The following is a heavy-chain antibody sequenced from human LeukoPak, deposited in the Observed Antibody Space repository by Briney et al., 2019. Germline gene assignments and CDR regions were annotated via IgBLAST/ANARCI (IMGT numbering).Heavy chain of an antibody. D-gene: IGHD3-10*01. J-gene: IGHJ4*02. CDR2: ISGDGTTR. Sequence: GGSLRLSCAASGFTFSDYYMCWVRQAPGKGLEWVSYISGDGTTRYYADSVRGRFTVSRDNTKNSLFLQMNSLRAEDTAIYYCTREDYYYAAGYWGRGTLVTVSS. CDR1: GFTFSDYY. V-gene: IGHV3-11*04. CDR3: TREDYYYAAGY.